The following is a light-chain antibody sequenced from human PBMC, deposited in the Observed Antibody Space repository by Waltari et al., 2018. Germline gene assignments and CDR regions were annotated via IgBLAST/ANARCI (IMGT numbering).Light chain of an antibody. CDR2: AAS. J-gene: IGKJ4*01. CDR1: QGISNS. CDR3: QQYYSTSLT. V-gene: IGKV1-NL1*01. Sequence: DIQMPQPPSSLSASVGDRVTTTCRASQGISNSLAWYQQKPGKAPKILLYAASRLESGVPSRFSGSGSGTDYTLTISSLQPEDFATYYCQQYYSTSLTLGGGTKVEIK.